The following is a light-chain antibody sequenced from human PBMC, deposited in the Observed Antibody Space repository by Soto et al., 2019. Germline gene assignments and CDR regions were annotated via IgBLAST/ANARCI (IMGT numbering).Light chain of an antibody. J-gene: IGKJ4*01. CDR1: QSVSSF. V-gene: IGKV3-11*01. Sequence: EIVFTQSPATLYFSPGEGSTVCLSASQSVSSFLAWYQQKPGQAPRLLLYGASNRATGIPARLSGSGSETDFTLTINSLEPEDSAVYYCQQRSNWPSLTFGGGTKVDIK. CDR2: GAS. CDR3: QQRSNWPSLT.